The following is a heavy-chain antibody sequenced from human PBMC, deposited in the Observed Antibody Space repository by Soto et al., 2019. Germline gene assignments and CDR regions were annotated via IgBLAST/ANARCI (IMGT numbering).Heavy chain of an antibody. CDR1: GFTLINYA. CDR2: SSSDGYNK. D-gene: IGHD1-26*01. J-gene: IGHJ4*02. Sequence: LRLSCVASGFTLINYAIHWVRQSPGKGLEWVAVSSSDGYNKYYADSVKGRITISRDNSKNTLYLQTSSLRTEDTAVYYCARDLYSGTITGILRFWGQGTLVTVSS. CDR3: ARDLYSGTITGILRF. V-gene: IGHV3-30-3*01.